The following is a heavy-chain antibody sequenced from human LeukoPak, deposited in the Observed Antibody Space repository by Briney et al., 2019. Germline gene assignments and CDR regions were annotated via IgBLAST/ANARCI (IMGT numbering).Heavy chain of an antibody. D-gene: IGHD1-14*01. J-gene: IGHJ5*02. CDR3: AKDVNRETNWFDP. CDR2: ISGSGGST. Sequence: SGGSLRLSCAASGFTFSDYYMSWVRQAPGKGLEWVSAISGSGGSTYYADSAKGRFTISRDNSKNTLYLQMNSLRAEDTAVYYCAKDVNRETNWFDPWGQGTLVTVSS. CDR1: GFTFSDYY. V-gene: IGHV3-23*01.